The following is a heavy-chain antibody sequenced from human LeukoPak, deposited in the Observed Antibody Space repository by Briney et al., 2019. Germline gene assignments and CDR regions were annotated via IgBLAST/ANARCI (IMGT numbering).Heavy chain of an antibody. CDR2: IYYSGST. CDR1: GGSISSYY. CDR3: ARGRMGISDY. Sequence: SETLSLTCTVSGGSISSYYWSWIRQPPGKGLEWIGYIYYSGSTNYNPSLKSRVTISVDTSKNQFSLKLSSVTAADTAVYYCARGRMGISDYWGQGTLVTVSS. J-gene: IGHJ4*02. D-gene: IGHD7-27*01. V-gene: IGHV4-59*01.